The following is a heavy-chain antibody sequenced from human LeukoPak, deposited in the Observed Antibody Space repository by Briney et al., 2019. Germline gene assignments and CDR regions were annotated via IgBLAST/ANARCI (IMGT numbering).Heavy chain of an antibody. D-gene: IGHD3-10*01. J-gene: IGHJ4*02. CDR2: IYHSGST. Sequence: PSETLSLTCAVSGYSISSGYYWGWIRQPPGKGLEWIGSIYHSGSTFYNPSLKSRVTMSVDTSKNQFSLKLSSVTAADTAVYYCARVEVRPMVRGVIGYWGQGTLVTVSS. V-gene: IGHV4-38-2*01. CDR1: GYSISSGYY. CDR3: ARVEVRPMVRGVIGY.